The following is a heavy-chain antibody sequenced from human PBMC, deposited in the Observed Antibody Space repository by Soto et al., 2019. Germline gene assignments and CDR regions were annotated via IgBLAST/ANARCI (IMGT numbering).Heavy chain of an antibody. CDR2: ISSSSSYI. J-gene: IGHJ3*01. CDR1: GFTFSSYS. D-gene: IGHD3-16*02. V-gene: IGHV3-21*01. Sequence: GSLRLSCAASGFTFSSYSMNWVRQAPGKGLEWVSSISSSSSYIYYADSVKGRFTISRDNAKNSLYLQMNSLRAEDTAVYYCARDGDYVWGSYRWSDAFDLWGQGTMVTVSS. CDR3: ARDGDYVWGSYRWSDAFDL.